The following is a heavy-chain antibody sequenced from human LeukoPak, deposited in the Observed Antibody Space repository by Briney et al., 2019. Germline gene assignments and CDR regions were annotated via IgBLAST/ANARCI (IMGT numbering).Heavy chain of an antibody. J-gene: IGHJ4*02. D-gene: IGHD3-22*01. CDR3: ATDRSNHDNFDS. Sequence: ASVKVSCKASGGTFRTYVFSWVRQDPGQGLEWMGGISPIFNAANYAQKFKGRVTITADEGTNTVYMEMSILTSEDTAVYYCATDRSNHDNFDSWGQGTLVTVSS. CDR1: GGTFRTYV. V-gene: IGHV1-69*13. CDR2: ISPIFNAA.